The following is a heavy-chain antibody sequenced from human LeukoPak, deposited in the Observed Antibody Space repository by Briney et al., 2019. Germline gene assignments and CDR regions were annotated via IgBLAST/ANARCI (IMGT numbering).Heavy chain of an antibody. CDR1: GLTFSSYA. J-gene: IGHJ4*02. D-gene: IGHD6-6*01. CDR3: ARSLFRIAARPHFDY. CDR2: VFYSGNS. Sequence: SGGSLRLSCTASGLTFSSYAMNWVRQPPGKGLEYIGSVFYSGNSYYNPTLKGRVTLSIDTSKNHFSLRLSSVTAADTAVYYCARSLFRIAARPHFDYWGRGTLVTVSS. V-gene: IGHV4-39*02.